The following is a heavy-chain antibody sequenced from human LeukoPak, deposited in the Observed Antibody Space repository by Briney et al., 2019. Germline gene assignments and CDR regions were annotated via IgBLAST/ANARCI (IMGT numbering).Heavy chain of an antibody. V-gene: IGHV4-39*01. CDR2: VYYSGST. D-gene: IGHD3-22*01. CDR3: ARQAYYYDSSGYHFDY. J-gene: IGHJ4*02. Sequence: PSETLSLTCTVSGGSISSSSYYWGWIRQPPGKGLEWIGSVYYSGSTYYNPSLKSRVTISVDTSKNQFSLKLSSVTAADTAVYYCARQAYYYDSSGYHFDYWGQGTLVTVSP. CDR1: GGSISSSSYY.